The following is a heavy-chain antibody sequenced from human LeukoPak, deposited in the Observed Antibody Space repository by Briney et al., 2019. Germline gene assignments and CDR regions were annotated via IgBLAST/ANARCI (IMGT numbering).Heavy chain of an antibody. V-gene: IGHV1-2*02. Sequence: ASVKVSCTASGYTFTDYYMHWVRQAPGQGLEWMGWINPNSGATNYAQNFQGRVTMTRDTSISTAYMELSRLTSDDTAVYYCASVTYSSLSPFDYWGRGTLVTVSS. CDR1: GYTFTDYY. CDR3: ASVTYSSLSPFDY. D-gene: IGHD6-6*01. J-gene: IGHJ4*02. CDR2: INPNSGAT.